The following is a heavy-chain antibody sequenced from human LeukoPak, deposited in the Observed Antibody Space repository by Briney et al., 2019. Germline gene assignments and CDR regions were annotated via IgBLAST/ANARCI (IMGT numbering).Heavy chain of an antibody. V-gene: IGHV1-2*02. Sequence: ASVKVSCKASGGTFSSYAISWVRQAPGQGLEWMGWINPNSGGTKYAQKFQGGVTMTRDTSITTAYMELSRLRSDDTAVYYCATSDPNRFQNFPQKEAFDIWGQGTMVTVSS. CDR2: INPNSGGT. J-gene: IGHJ3*02. D-gene: IGHD2/OR15-2a*01. CDR3: ATSDPNRFQNFPQKEAFDI. CDR1: GGTFSSYA.